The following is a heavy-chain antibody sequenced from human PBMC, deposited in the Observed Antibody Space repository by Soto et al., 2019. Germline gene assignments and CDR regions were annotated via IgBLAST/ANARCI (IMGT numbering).Heavy chain of an antibody. D-gene: IGHD3-22*01. Sequence: SETLSLTCTVSGGSISSGGYYWSWIRQHPGKGLEWIGYIYYSGSTYYNPSLKSRVTISVDTSKNQFSLKLSSVTAADTAVYYCARVPGSGYGSSGYYYTGAFDIWGQGKMVTVSS. V-gene: IGHV4-31*03. CDR1: GGSISSGGYY. CDR3: ARVPGSGYGSSGYYYTGAFDI. J-gene: IGHJ3*02. CDR2: IYYSGST.